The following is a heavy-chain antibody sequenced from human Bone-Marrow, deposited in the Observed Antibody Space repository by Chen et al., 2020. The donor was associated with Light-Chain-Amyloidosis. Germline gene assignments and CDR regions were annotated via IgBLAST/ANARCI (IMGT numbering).Heavy chain of an antibody. CDR3: ASDWIAVAGTEETY. J-gene: IGHJ4*02. V-gene: IGHV3-21*01. CDR2: ISSSSSYI. CDR1: GFTFSSYS. Sequence: EVQLVESGGGLVKPGGSLRLSCAASGFTFSSYSMNWVRQAPGKGLEWVSSISSSSSYIYYADSVKGRFTISRDNAKNSLYLQMNSLRAEDTAVYYRASDWIAVAGTEETYWGQGTLVTVSS. D-gene: IGHD6-19*01.